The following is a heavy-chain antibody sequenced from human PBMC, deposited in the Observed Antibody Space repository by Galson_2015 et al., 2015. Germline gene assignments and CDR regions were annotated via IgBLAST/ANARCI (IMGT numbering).Heavy chain of an antibody. Sequence: SLRLSCAASGFTFDDYAMHWVRHAPGKGLEWVSGISWNSGSIGYADSVKGRFTISRDNAKNSLYLQMNSLRAEDTALYYCAKDTVIGEPETFDAFDIWGQGTMVTVSS. D-gene: IGHD2-21*01. CDR1: GFTFDDYA. CDR3: AKDTVIGEPETFDAFDI. CDR2: ISWNSGSI. V-gene: IGHV3-9*01. J-gene: IGHJ3*02.